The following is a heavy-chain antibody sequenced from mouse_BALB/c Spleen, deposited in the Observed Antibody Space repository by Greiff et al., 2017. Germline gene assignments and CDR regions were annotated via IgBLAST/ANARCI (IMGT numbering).Heavy chain of an antibody. V-gene: IGHV1-18*01. CDR1: GYTFTEYT. Sequence: EVQLQQSGPELVKPGASVKISCKTSGYTFTEYTMHWVKQSHGKSLEWIGGINPNNGGTSYNQKFKGKATLTVDKSSSTAYMELRSLTSEDSAVYYCARRYYYGSSYVLYYFDYWGQGTTLTVSS. D-gene: IGHD1-1*01. CDR3: ARRYYYGSSYVLYYFDY. J-gene: IGHJ2*01. CDR2: INPNNGGT.